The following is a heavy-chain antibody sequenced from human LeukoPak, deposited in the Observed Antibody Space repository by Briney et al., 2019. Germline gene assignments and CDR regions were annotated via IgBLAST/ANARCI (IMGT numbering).Heavy chain of an antibody. D-gene: IGHD3-10*01. CDR3: ARRYGSGSYYDTPYLDY. Sequence: ASVKVSCKASGYTFTGYYMHWVRQAPGQGLEWMGWIRPYNDNTSYAQKLQGRVTLTTDTSTSTAYMELRSLRSDDTAVYYCARRYGSGSYYDTPYLDYWGQGTLVTVSS. CDR2: IRPYNDNT. CDR1: GYTFTGYY. J-gene: IGHJ4*02. V-gene: IGHV1-18*04.